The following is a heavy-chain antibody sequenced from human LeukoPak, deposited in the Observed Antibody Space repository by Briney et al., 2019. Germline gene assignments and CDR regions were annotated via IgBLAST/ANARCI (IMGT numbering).Heavy chain of an antibody. J-gene: IGHJ4*02. CDR3: AKSGFDY. V-gene: IGHV3-23*01. Sequence: GGSLRLSCAASGFSFSNYAMSWVRQAPARGLEWVSSLRGDGDTFYADSVKGRFTISRDNSKNTLYLQMNSLRAEDTAVYYCAKSGFDYWGQGTLVTVSS. CDR2: LRGDGDT. CDR1: GFSFSNYA.